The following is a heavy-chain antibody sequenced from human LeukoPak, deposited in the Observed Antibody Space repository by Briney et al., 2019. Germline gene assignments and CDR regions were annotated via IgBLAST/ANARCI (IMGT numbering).Heavy chain of an antibody. Sequence: GGSLRLSCKGSGYSFTSYWIGWVRQMPGKGLEWMGIIYPGDSDTRYSPSFQGQVTISADKSISTAYLQWSSLKASDTAMYYCASHRDYYDGNAFYIWGQGTMVTVSS. J-gene: IGHJ3*02. CDR2: IYPGDSDT. CDR1: GYSFTSYW. D-gene: IGHD3-22*01. V-gene: IGHV5-51*01. CDR3: ASHRDYYDGNAFYI.